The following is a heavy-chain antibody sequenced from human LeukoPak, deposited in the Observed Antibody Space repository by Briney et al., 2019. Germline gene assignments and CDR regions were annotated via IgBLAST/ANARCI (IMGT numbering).Heavy chain of an antibody. V-gene: IGHV3-7*01. Sequence: GGSLRLSCATSGFTFSNYWMTWVRQAPGKGLEWVASIREDGSEKDYVDSVKGRFAISRDNAKNSLYLQMNSLRAEDTAVYYCARSYDYIWGTYRPFYYFDYWGQGTKVTVSS. J-gene: IGHJ4*02. CDR3: ARSYDYIWGTYRPFYYFDY. CDR2: IREDGSEK. D-gene: IGHD3-16*02. CDR1: GFTFSNYW.